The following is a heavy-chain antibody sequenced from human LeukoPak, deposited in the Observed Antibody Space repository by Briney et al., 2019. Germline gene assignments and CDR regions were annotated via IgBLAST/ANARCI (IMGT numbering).Heavy chain of an antibody. CDR3: ARSRFEDRASAEDFADAFDI. Sequence: PSETLSLTCSVSGGSISSSSYYWGWIRQPPGKGLEWIGRIYTSGSTNYNPSLKSRVTISVDTSKNQFSLKLSSVTAADTAVYYCARSRFEDRASAEDFADAFDIWGRGTMVTVSS. CDR2: IYTSGST. V-gene: IGHV4-61*05. J-gene: IGHJ3*02. CDR1: GGSISSSSYY. D-gene: IGHD2/OR15-2a*01.